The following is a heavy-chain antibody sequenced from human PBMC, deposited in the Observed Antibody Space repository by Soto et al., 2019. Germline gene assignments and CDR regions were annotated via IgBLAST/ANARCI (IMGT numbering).Heavy chain of an antibody. CDR3: ARDITYGDSYFDY. CDR2: ISYDGRNT. Sequence: QVHLVESGGGVVQPGRSLRLSCAASGFTFSSYGMHWVRQAPGRGLEWVAIISYDGRNTYYADSVKGRFTISRDNSKSRLYLQMNSLRAEDTAVYYCARDITYGDSYFDYWGQGTLVTVSS. D-gene: IGHD4-17*01. V-gene: IGHV3-30*13. CDR1: GFTFSSYG. J-gene: IGHJ4*02.